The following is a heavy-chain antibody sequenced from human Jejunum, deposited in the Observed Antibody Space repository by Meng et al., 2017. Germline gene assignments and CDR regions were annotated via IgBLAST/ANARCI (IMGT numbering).Heavy chain of an antibody. D-gene: IGHD6-19*01. V-gene: IGHV3-23*01. Sequence: EVQLLESGGCWVLPGGSMRFAGAPSGFSFVNFAVTWVRQVSGGGLEWVSAISASGTSTYHADSVEGRFTISRDNSRDTLYLHMNSLRAEDTALYYCVKGSTVAVAGDFDYWGQGTLVTVSS. CDR1: GFSFVNFA. CDR3: VKGSTVAVAGDFDY. CDR2: ISASGTST. J-gene: IGHJ4*02.